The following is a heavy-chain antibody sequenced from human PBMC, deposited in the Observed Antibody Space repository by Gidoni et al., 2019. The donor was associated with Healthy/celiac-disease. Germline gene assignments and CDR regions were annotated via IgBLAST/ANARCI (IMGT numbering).Heavy chain of an antibody. D-gene: IGHD1-26*01. CDR3: ARELSIIVGTMDV. CDR2: INHSGST. V-gene: IGHV4-34*01. Sequence: QVQLQQWGAGLLKPSETLSLTCAVYGVSFSGYYWSWIRQPPGKGLEWIGEINHSGSTNYNPSLKSRVTISVDTSKNQFSLKLSSVTAADTAVYYCARELSIIVGTMDVWGQGTTVTVSS. CDR1: GVSFSGYY. J-gene: IGHJ6*02.